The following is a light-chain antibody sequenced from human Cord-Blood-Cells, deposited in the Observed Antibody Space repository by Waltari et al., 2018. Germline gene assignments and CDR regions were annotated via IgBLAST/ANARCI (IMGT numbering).Light chain of an antibody. Sequence: QSVLTQPPSASGTPGQRVTISCSGSSSNIGSNTVNWYQQPPGTAPKLLIYRNNQPPSGVPARCSGAKSGTSASLASSGLQAEDEADYYCAAWDDSLNGPVFGGGTKLTVL. J-gene: IGLJ3*02. CDR1: SSNIGSNT. CDR3: AAWDDSLNGPV. CDR2: RNN. V-gene: IGLV1-44*01.